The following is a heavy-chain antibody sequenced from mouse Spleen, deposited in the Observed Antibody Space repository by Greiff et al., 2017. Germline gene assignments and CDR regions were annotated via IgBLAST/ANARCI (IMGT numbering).Heavy chain of an antibody. CDR3: ARDAYDYAMDY. D-gene: IGHD1-1*01. V-gene: IGHV1-59*01. Sequence: QVQLQQPGAELVRPGTSVKLSCKASGYTFTSYWMHWVKQRPGQGLEWIGVIDPSDSYTNYNQKFKGKATLTVDTSSSTAYMQLSSLTSEDSAVYYCARDAYDYAMDYWGQGTSVTVSS. CDR2: IDPSDSYT. J-gene: IGHJ4*01. CDR1: GYTFTSYW.